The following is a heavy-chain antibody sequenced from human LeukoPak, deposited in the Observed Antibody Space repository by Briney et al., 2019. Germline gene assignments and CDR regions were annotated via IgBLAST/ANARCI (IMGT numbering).Heavy chain of an antibody. V-gene: IGHV1-2*02. CDR3: ATLGYCSSTSCYRDIDY. D-gene: IGHD2-2*01. Sequence: ASVKVSCKASGYTFTGYYIHWVRQAPGRGLEWMGWINPNSGDTNYAQRFQGRVTMTRDTSISTAYMQLSRLRSDDTAVYYCATLGYCSSTSCYRDIDYWGQGTLVTVSS. CDR2: INPNSGDT. J-gene: IGHJ4*02. CDR1: GYTFTGYY.